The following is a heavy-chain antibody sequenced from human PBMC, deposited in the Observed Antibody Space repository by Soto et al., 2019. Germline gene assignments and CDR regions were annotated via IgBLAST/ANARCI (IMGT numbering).Heavy chain of an antibody. CDR1: GFTFSSYW. J-gene: IGHJ6*02. V-gene: IGHV3-7*05. Sequence: EVQLVESGGGLVQPGGSLRLSCAASGFTFSSYWMSWVRQAPGKGLEWMANIKQDGSEKYYVDSVKGRFTISRDNAKNSLYLQMNSLRAEDTAVYYCARDIVATRYYYYYGMDVWGQGTTVTVSS. CDR3: ARDIVATRYYYYYGMDV. CDR2: IKQDGSEK. D-gene: IGHD5-12*01.